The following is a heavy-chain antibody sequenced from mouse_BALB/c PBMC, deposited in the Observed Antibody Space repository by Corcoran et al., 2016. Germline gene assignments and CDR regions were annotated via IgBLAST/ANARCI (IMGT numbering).Heavy chain of an antibody. Sequence: QIQLVQSGPELTKPGETVKISCKASGYTFTNYGMNWVKQAPGKGFKWMGWINTYTGEPTYADDFKGRFAFSLETSASTAYFQINNLKNEDTATYFGARTGFAYWGQGTLVTVSA. V-gene: IGHV9-3-1*01. J-gene: IGHJ3*01. CDR3: ARTGFAY. CDR1: GYTFTNYG. CDR2: INTYTGEP.